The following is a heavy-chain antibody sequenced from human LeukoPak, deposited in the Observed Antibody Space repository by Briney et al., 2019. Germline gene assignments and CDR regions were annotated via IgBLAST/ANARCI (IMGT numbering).Heavy chain of an antibody. CDR3: MMSLTAHYYYGMDV. J-gene: IGHJ6*02. Sequence: GGSLRLSCAASGCSFSSHWMSWVRQAPGKGLEWVGNIKQDGIERYHVDSVKGRFTNSRDNAKNSLYLQMNSLRAEDTAVYHCMMSLTAHYYYGMDVWGQGTTVTVSS. CDR1: GCSFSSHW. CDR2: IKQDGIER. V-gene: IGHV3-7*02. D-gene: IGHD2-21*02.